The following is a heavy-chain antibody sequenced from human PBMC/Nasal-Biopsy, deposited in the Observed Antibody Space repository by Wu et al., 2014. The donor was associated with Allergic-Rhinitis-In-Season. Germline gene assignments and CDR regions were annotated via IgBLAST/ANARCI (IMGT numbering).Heavy chain of an antibody. Sequence: ALVKPTQTLTLTCTVSGFSLTTGGMSISWIRQPPGKALEWLGRIDWDDDKYYSTSLKTRLTISKDTSKNQVVLTMTNTDPVDTATYYCARTSRGKSRWEKDYYYYYMDVWGQRDHGHRLL. V-gene: IGHV2-70*11. CDR2: IDWDDDK. CDR3: ARTSRGKSRWEKDYYYYYMDV. CDR1: GFSLTTGGMS. D-gene: IGHD3-10*01. J-gene: IGHJ6*03.